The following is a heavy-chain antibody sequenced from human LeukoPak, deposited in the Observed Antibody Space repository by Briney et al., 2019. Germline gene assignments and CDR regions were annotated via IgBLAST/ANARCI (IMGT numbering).Heavy chain of an antibody. CDR3: ARGRYCSSSTCYIDQ. CDR1: GFTFSSYA. CDR2: ISSSSDSS. J-gene: IGHJ5*02. V-gene: IGHV3-23*01. Sequence: GGSLRLSCAASGFTFSSYAMSWVRQAPGKGLEWVSSISSSSDSSYYADSVKGRFTISRDNSKNTMYLQMNSLGAEDTAVYYCARGRYCSSSTCYIDQWGQGTLVTVSS. D-gene: IGHD2-2*02.